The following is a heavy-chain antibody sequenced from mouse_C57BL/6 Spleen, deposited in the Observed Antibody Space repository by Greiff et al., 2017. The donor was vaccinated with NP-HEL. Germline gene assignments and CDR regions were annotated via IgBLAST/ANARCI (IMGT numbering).Heavy chain of an antibody. CDR2: IDPSDSYP. Sequence: QVQLQQPGAELVMPGASVKLSCKASGYTFTSYWMHWVKQRPGQGLEWIGAIDPSDSYPNYNQKFKGKSTLTVDKSSSTAYMQLSSLTSEDSAVYYWARSGYGYGGFAYWGQGTLVTVSA. CDR1: GYTFTSYW. J-gene: IGHJ3*01. D-gene: IGHD2-2*01. V-gene: IGHV1-69*01. CDR3: ARSGYGYGGFAY.